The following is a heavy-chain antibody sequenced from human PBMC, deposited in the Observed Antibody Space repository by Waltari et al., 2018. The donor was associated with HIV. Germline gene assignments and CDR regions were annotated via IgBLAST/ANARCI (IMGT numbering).Heavy chain of an antibody. J-gene: IGHJ4*02. CDR2: IYYSGST. V-gene: IGHV4-39*07. CDR1: GGSISSSSYY. CDR3: ARDGAGFGLGVSDY. Sequence: QLQLQESGPGLVKPSETLSLTCTVSGGSISSSSYYWGWIRQPPGKGLEWIGSIYYSGSTHYNPSLKSRVTISVDTSKNQFSLELSSVTAADTAVYYCARDGAGFGLGVSDYWGQGTLVTVSS. D-gene: IGHD3-10*01.